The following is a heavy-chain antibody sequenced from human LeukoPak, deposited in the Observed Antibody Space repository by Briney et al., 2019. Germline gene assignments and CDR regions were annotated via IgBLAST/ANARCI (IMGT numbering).Heavy chain of an antibody. CDR3: ARDISEQWLVPSYYYYGMDV. CDR2: ISAYNGNT. Sequence: GASVKVSCKASGYTFTSYGISWVRQALGQGLEWMGWISAYNGNTNYAQKLQGRVTMTTDTSTSTAYMELRSLRSDDTAVYYCARDISEQWLVPSYYYYGMDVWGKGTTVTVSS. J-gene: IGHJ6*04. CDR1: GYTFTSYG. D-gene: IGHD6-19*01. V-gene: IGHV1-18*04.